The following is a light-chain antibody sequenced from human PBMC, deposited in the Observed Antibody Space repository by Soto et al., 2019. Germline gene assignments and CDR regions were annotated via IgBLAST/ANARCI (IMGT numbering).Light chain of an antibody. CDR1: QDINTY. CDR2: DAS. V-gene: IGKV1-33*01. Sequence: DIQMTQSPSSLSASVGDRVTITCQASQDINTYLNWYQQKPGKAPNLLIYDASKLETEVPSRFSGGGSGTDFPFTVTSLRPEDFATYFCQHYDNLLLTFGGGTKV. CDR3: QHYDNLLLT. J-gene: IGKJ4*01.